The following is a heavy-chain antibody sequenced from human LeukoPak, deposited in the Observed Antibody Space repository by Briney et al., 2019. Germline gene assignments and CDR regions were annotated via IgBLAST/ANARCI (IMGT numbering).Heavy chain of an antibody. CDR3: ARMYYYGLGSWGPDYGMDV. V-gene: IGHV7-4-1*02. J-gene: IGHJ6*02. Sequence: GASVKVSCKASGYTFTSYTMNWVRQAPGQGLEWMGWINTNTGNPTYAQGFTGRFVLSLDTSVSTAYLQISSLKAEDTAVYYCARMYYYGLGSWGPDYGMDVWGQGTTVTVSS. CDR2: INTNTGNP. D-gene: IGHD3-10*01. CDR1: GYTFTSYT.